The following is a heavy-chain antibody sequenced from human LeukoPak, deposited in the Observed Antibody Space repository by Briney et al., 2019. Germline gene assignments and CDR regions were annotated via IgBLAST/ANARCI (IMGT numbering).Heavy chain of an antibody. D-gene: IGHD5-24*01. V-gene: IGHV3-33*03. CDR2: IWYDGSNK. Sequence: GGSLRLSCAASGFTFSTYGMYWVRQAPGKGLEWVAVIWYDGSNKNYADSVKGRFTISRDKSKNTLYLQMNSLRAEDTAVYYCAKDGARDGYNYPDYWGQGTLVTVSS. J-gene: IGHJ4*02. CDR3: AKDGARDGYNYPDY. CDR1: GFTFSTYG.